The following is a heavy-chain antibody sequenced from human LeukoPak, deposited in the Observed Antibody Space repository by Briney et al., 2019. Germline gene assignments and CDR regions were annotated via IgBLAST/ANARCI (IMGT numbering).Heavy chain of an antibody. CDR3: ARELRGYSYGYFDY. D-gene: IGHD5-18*01. V-gene: IGHV4-34*01. CDR2: INHSGST. Sequence: PSGTLSLTCAVYGGSFSGYYWSWIRQPPGKGLEWIGEINHSGSTNYNPSLKSRVTISVDTSKNQFSLKLSSVTAADTAVYYCARELRGYSYGYFDYWGQGTLVTVSS. J-gene: IGHJ4*02. CDR1: GGSFSGYY.